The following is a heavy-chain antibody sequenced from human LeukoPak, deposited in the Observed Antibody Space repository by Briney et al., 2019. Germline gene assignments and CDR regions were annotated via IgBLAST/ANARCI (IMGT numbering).Heavy chain of an antibody. Sequence: LAGGSLRLSCAASGFTFSSYEMNWVRQAPGKGLEWVSYISSSGSTIYYADSVKGRFTISRDNAKNSLYLQMNSLRAEDTAVYYCARDMIPGSRVYYFDYWGQGTLVTVSS. CDR1: GFTFSSYE. CDR3: ARDMIPGSRVYYFDY. D-gene: IGHD1-26*01. CDR2: ISSSGSTI. J-gene: IGHJ4*02. V-gene: IGHV3-48*03.